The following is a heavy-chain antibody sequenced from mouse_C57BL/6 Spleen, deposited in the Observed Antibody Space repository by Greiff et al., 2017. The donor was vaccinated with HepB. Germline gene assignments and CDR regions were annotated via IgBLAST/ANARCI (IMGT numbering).Heavy chain of an antibody. Sequence: EVQLQQSGPELVKPGASVKIPCKASGYTFTDYNMDWVKQSHGKSLEWIGDINTNNGGTIYNQKFKGKATLTVDKSSSTAYMELRSLTSEDTAVYYCAREAGTSGAMDYWGQGTSVTVSS. CDR3: AREAGTSGAMDY. V-gene: IGHV1-18*01. CDR1: GYTFTDYN. J-gene: IGHJ4*01. D-gene: IGHD4-1*01. CDR2: INTNNGGT.